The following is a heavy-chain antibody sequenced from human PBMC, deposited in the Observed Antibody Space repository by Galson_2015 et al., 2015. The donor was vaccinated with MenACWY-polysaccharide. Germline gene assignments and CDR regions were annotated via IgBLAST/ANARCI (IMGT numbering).Heavy chain of an antibody. CDR3: ARDNGPSCWYY. CDR1: FFPFLPSF. CDR2: INLDGGET. Sequence: SFFPFLPSFLPSFLSSFGKGPEWVANINLDGGETHYVDSVSGRFTISRDNAKNSLYLQMNNVRVEDTAVYYCARDNGPSCWYYWGQGTRGPGSS. V-gene: IGHV3-7*01. D-gene: IGHD6-19*01. J-gene: IGHJ4*02.